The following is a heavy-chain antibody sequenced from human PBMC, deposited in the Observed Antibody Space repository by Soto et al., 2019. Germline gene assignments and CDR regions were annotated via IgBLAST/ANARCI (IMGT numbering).Heavy chain of an antibody. CDR2: ISAYNGNT. Sequence: QVQLVQSGADVRKPGASVKVSCKASGYTFGSYGITWVRQSPVQGLEWMGWISAYNGNTDYPLKLQGRVTMTTDTFTSTSYMELRSLTSDDTAVYYCARSSHSAELPYYFDYWGQGNLLTVSS. V-gene: IGHV1-18*01. CDR3: ARSSHSAELPYYFDY. J-gene: IGHJ4*02. D-gene: IGHD1-7*01. CDR1: GYTFGSYG.